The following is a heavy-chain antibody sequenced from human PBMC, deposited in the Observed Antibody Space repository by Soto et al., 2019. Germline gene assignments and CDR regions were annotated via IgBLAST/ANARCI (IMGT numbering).Heavy chain of an antibody. CDR3: ARGEQWLVSHGMDV. J-gene: IGHJ6*02. CDR1: GFTFSSYS. D-gene: IGHD6-19*01. Sequence: EVQLVESGGGLVKPGGSLRLSCAASGFTFSSYSMNWVRQAPGKGLEWVSSISSSSSYIYYAESVKGRFTISRDNAKNSLYLQMNSLRAEDTAVYYCARGEQWLVSHGMDVWGQGTTVTVSS. CDR2: ISSSSSYI. V-gene: IGHV3-21*01.